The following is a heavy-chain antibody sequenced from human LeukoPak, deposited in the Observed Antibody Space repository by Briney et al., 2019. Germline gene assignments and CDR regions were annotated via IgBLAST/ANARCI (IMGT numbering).Heavy chain of an antibody. V-gene: IGHV3-33*06. CDR3: AKPPRGTAMAPGY. J-gene: IGHJ4*02. Sequence: GGSLRLSCDASGFIFRTYGMHWVRQAPGKGLEWVAAIWYDGNNKYYADSVKGRFTISRDNSKNTLYLQMNSLRAEDTAVYYCAKPPRGTAMAPGYWGQGTLVTVSS. CDR2: IWYDGNNK. D-gene: IGHD5-18*01. CDR1: GFIFRTYG.